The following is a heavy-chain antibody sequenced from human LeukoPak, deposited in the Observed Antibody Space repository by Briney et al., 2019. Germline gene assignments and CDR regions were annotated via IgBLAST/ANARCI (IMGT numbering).Heavy chain of an antibody. CDR2: ISGSGSRT. CDR1: GFTFSSHA. V-gene: IGHV3-23*01. J-gene: IGHJ6*03. Sequence: PGGSLRLSXAPSGFTFSSHAMSWVSQAPGKGLQWVSTISGSGSRTFYADSVKGRFTIARDNSKNTLYLQMNILRAEDTAVYYCAKDQTYSDFWSGYGYMDVWGKGTTVTVSS. CDR3: AKDQTYSDFWSGYGYMDV. D-gene: IGHD3-3*01.